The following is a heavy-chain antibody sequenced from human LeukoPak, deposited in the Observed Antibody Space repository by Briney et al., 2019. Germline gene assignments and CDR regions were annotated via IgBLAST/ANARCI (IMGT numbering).Heavy chain of an antibody. D-gene: IGHD3-22*01. CDR2: ISWNSGSI. Sequence: SLRLSCAASGFTFDDYAMHWVRQAPGKGLEWVSGISWNSGSIGYADSVKGRFTISRDNAKNSLYLQMNSLRAEDTALYYCAKASITMIVVVNPLDYWGQGTLVTVSS. CDR3: AKASITMIVVVNPLDY. V-gene: IGHV3-9*01. CDR1: GFTFDDYA. J-gene: IGHJ4*02.